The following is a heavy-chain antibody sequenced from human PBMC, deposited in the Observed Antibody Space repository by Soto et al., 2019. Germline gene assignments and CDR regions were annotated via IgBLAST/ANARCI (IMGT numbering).Heavy chain of an antibody. CDR3: AKDIFGRRYSSWLGDYYYYGMDV. CDR1: GFTFSSSW. J-gene: IGHJ6*02. Sequence: PGGSLRLSCTASGFTFSSSWMHWVRQAPGKGLEWVSLISWDGGSTYYADSVKGRFTISRDNSKNSLYLQMNSLRADDTALYYCAKDIFGRRYSSWLGDYYYYGMDVWGQGTTVTVSS. V-gene: IGHV3-43D*04. D-gene: IGHD6-13*01. CDR2: ISWDGGST.